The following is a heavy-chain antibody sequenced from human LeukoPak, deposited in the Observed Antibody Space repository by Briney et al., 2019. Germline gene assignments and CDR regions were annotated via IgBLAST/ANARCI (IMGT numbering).Heavy chain of an antibody. Sequence: GGSLRLSCAASGFTFSRYWMSWVRQAPGKGLEWVANIKADGSEKHYVDSVKGRFTISRDNAKNSLYLQMNSLRSEDTAVYYCARSSMIVVVIRDIFDYWGQGTLVTVSS. CDR3: ARSSMIVVVIRDIFDY. D-gene: IGHD3-22*01. J-gene: IGHJ4*02. V-gene: IGHV3-7*03. CDR1: GFTFSRYW. CDR2: IKADGSEK.